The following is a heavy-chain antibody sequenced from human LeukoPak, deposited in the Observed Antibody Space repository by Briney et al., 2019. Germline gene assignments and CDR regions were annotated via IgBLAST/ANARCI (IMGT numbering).Heavy chain of an antibody. Sequence: PSETLSLTCTVSGGSISSYYWSWIRQPPGKGLEWIGYIYYSGSTNYNPSLKSRVTISVDTSKNQFSLKLSSVTAADTAVYYCARQGMVRGVILDYWGQGTLVTVSS. CDR2: IYYSGST. J-gene: IGHJ4*02. CDR1: GGSISSYY. V-gene: IGHV4-59*08. D-gene: IGHD3-10*01. CDR3: ARQGMVRGVILDY.